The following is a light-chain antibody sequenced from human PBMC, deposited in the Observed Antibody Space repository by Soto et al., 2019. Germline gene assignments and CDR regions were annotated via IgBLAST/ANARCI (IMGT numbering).Light chain of an antibody. CDR3: SSYAGSTPYV. J-gene: IGLJ1*01. V-gene: IGLV2-8*01. CDR1: SSDVGGYNY. Sequence: QSALTQPPSASGSPGQSVTISCTGTSSDVGGYNYVSWYQQHPGKAPKLVIFEVNKRPSGVPDRFSGSKSGNTASLTVSGLQAEDEADYYCSSYAGSTPYVFGTGTKVTVL. CDR2: EVN.